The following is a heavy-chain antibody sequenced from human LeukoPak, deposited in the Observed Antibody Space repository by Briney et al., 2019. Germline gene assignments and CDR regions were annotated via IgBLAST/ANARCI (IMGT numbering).Heavy chain of an antibody. V-gene: IGHV4-59*01. CDR3: ARQDYYGSGSYYNAAWLDP. J-gene: IGHJ5*02. CDR2: IYYSGST. CDR1: GGSISSYY. Sequence: SETLSLTCTVSGGSISSYYWSWIRQPPGKGLEWIGYIYYSGSTSYNPSLKSRVTISVDTSKNQFSLKLSSVTAADTAVYYCARQDYYGSGSYYNAAWLDPWGQGTLVTVSS. D-gene: IGHD3-10*01.